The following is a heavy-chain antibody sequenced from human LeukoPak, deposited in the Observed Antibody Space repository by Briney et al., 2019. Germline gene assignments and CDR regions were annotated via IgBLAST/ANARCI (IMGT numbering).Heavy chain of an antibody. CDR1: GFTFSSYR. CDR3: ARGTVTTKGVDV. CDR2: ISSSSSYI. D-gene: IGHD4-11*01. J-gene: IGHJ6*04. Sequence: GGSLRLSCAASGFTFSSYRMNWVRQAPGEGLEWVSSISSSSSYIYYADSVKGRFTISRDNAKNSLYLQMNSLRAEDTALYYCARGTVTTKGVDVWGKGTTVTVSS. V-gene: IGHV3-21*01.